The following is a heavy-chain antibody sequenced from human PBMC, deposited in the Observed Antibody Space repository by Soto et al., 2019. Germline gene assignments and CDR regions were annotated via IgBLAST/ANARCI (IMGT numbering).Heavy chain of an antibody. J-gene: IGHJ6*02. V-gene: IGHV3-21*01. CDR2: ISSSSSYI. D-gene: IGHD6-19*01. CDR3: ATIAVADAGGMDV. CDR1: GFTVSSYS. Sequence: LRLSCAASGFTVSSYSMNWVRQAPGKGLEWVSSISSSSSYIYYADSVKGRFAISRDNAKNSLYLQMNSLRAEDTAVYYCATIAVADAGGMDVWGQGTTVTVSS.